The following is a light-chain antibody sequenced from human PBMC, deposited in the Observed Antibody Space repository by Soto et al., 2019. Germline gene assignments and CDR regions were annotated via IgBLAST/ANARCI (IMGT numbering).Light chain of an antibody. CDR2: KAS. J-gene: IGKJ1*01. CDR1: QTISSW. V-gene: IGKV1-5*03. CDR3: QQYYSYPRT. Sequence: DIQMTQSASTLSGSVGYRVTITCRASQTISSWLAWYQQKQGKAPKLLIYKASTLKSGVPSRFSGSGYGTDFNLTISSLQPEDFATYYCQQYYSYPRTFGQGTKVDIK.